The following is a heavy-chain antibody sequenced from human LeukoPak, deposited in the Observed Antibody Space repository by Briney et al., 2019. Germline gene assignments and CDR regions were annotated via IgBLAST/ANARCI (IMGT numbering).Heavy chain of an antibody. CDR2: IYTSGST. D-gene: IGHD6-13*01. V-gene: IGHV4-4*07. Sequence: PSETLSLTCTVSGGSISSKYWSWIRQSAGKGLEWIGRIYTSGSTNYNPSLKSRVTMSVDTSKNQFSLKLSSVTAADTAVYYCARGPPHPYSSSWYRPIYYYYYMDVWGKGTTVTVSS. CDR3: ARGPPHPYSSSWYRPIYYYYYMDV. J-gene: IGHJ6*03. CDR1: GGSISSKY.